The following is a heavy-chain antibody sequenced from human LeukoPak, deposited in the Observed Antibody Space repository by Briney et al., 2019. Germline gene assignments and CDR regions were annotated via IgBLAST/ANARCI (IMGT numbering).Heavy chain of an antibody. CDR3: ARRTKDDFWSGYYPGYYYYMDV. J-gene: IGHJ6*03. D-gene: IGHD3-3*01. Sequence: GGSLRLSCAASGFTFSSYGMHWVRQAPGKGLEWVAVISYDGSNKYYADSVKGRFTISRDNSKNTLYLQMNSLRAEDTAVYYCARRTKDDFWSGYYPGYYYYMDVWGKGTTVTVSS. CDR2: ISYDGSNK. V-gene: IGHV3-30*03. CDR1: GFTFSSYG.